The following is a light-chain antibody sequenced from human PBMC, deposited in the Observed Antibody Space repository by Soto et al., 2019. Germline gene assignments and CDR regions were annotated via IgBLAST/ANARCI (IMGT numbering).Light chain of an antibody. Sequence: DIQMTQSPSSLSAPVGDTVTITCRASQNINSFLNWYQQTPGKAPKLLIYAATSLQSGVPSRFSGSGSETDFTLTINSLQPEDFATYYCQQSYGTPGTFGQGTRLEIK. J-gene: IGKJ5*01. CDR2: AAT. V-gene: IGKV1-39*01. CDR1: QNINSF. CDR3: QQSYGTPGT.